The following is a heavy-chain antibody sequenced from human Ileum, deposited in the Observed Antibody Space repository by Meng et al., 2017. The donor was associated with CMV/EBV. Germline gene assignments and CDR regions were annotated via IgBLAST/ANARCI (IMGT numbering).Heavy chain of an antibody. J-gene: IGHJ4*02. D-gene: IGHD3-10*01. V-gene: IGHV4-39*01. CDR2: IYYSGST. CDR1: AGSVTSITYW. CDR3: ARRNRGAVAY. Sequence: SQTLSLTCTVSAGSVTSITYWCDWIRQAPGKGLEWIGHIYYSGSTYHNPSLESRVSMPVDSSKHQFSLTLTSVTAADTATYYSARRNRGAVAYWGQGALVTVSS.